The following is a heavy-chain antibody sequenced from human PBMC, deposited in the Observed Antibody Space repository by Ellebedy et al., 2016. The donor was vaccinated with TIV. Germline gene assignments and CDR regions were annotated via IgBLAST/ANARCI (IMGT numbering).Heavy chain of an antibody. V-gene: IGHV3-23*01. Sequence: GESLKISCAASGFTFSSYAMSWVRQAPGKGLEWVSAISGSGGSTYYADSVKGRFTISRDNSKNTLYLQMNSLRAEDTAVYYCAKEGRATVVYWFDPWGQGTLVTVSS. J-gene: IGHJ5*02. CDR2: ISGSGGST. CDR3: AKEGRATVVYWFDP. CDR1: GFTFSSYA. D-gene: IGHD4-23*01.